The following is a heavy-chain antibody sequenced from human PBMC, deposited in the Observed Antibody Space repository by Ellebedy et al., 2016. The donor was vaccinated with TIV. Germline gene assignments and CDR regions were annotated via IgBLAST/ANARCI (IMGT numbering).Heavy chain of an antibody. CDR1: GFSFSNYA. Sequence: GESLKISCAGSGFSFSNYAMHWVRQAPGEGLEWVSGLSGSGGTTHYADSVKGRLTISRDNSKNILYLQMTGLRAAETATYFCARDRASGTYPNWFDPWGRGTLVSVSS. CDR3: ARDRASGTYPNWFDP. J-gene: IGHJ5*02. D-gene: IGHD1-26*01. CDR2: LSGSGGTT. V-gene: IGHV3-23*01.